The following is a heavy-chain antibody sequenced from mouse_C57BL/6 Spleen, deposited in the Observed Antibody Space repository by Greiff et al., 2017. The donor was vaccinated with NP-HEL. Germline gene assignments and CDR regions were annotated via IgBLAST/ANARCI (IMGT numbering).Heavy chain of an antibody. CDR3: ARGHHSHDGSYAMDY. Sequence: VQGVESGAELVKPGASVKMSCTASGYTFTTYPIEWMKQNHGKSLEWIGNFHPYNDDTKSNEKFKGKATLTVEKSSSTVYLELSRLTSDDSAVYYCARGHHSHDGSYAMDYWGQGTSVTVSS. CDR2: FHPYNDDT. D-gene: IGHD2-3*01. CDR1: GYTFTTYP. V-gene: IGHV1-47*01. J-gene: IGHJ4*01.